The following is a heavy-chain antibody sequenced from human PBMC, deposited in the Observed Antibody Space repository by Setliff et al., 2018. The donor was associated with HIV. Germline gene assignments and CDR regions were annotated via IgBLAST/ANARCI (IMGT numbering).Heavy chain of an antibody. V-gene: IGHV4-31*01. CDR2: IYYSGST. CDR3: ARLRYYDSSGYLDY. D-gene: IGHD3-22*01. Sequence: SETLSLTCTVSGGSISSGGYYWSWIRQHPGKGLEWIGYIYYSGSTYYNPSLKSLVTISVDTSKNQFSLKLSSVTAADTAMYYCARLRYYDSSGYLDYWGQGTLVTVSS. CDR1: GGSISSGGYY. J-gene: IGHJ4*02.